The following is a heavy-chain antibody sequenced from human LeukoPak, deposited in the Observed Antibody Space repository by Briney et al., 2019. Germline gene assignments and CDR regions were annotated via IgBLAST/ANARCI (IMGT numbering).Heavy chain of an antibody. Sequence: PGGSLRLSCAASGFTISSNYMSWVRQAPGKGLEWVSVIYSGGSTYYADSVKGRFTISRDNSKNTLYLQKNSLRAEDTAVYYCARSRSGPAGYFDLWGRGTLVTVSS. D-gene: IGHD6-19*01. V-gene: IGHV3-66*01. J-gene: IGHJ2*01. CDR3: ARSRSGPAGYFDL. CDR1: GFTISSNY. CDR2: IYSGGST.